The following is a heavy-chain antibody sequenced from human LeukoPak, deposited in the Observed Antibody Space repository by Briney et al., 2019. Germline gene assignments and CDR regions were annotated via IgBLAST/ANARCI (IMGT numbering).Heavy chain of an antibody. CDR3: AKDQSGIHGSWYVWDFDY. V-gene: IGHV3-53*01. D-gene: IGHD6-13*01. CDR1: GFTVSSNY. Sequence: GGSLRLSCAASGFTVSSNYMSWVRQAPGKGLEWVSVIYSGGSTYYADSVKGRFTISRDNSKNTLYLQMNSLRAEDTAVYYCAKDQSGIHGSWYVWDFDYWGQGTLVTVSS. CDR2: IYSGGST. J-gene: IGHJ4*02.